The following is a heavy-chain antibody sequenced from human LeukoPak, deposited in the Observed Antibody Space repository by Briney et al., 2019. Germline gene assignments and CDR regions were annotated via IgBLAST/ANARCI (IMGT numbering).Heavy chain of an antibody. CDR3: AKDHTVRGVTSLWFDP. J-gene: IGHJ5*02. Sequence: QAGGSLRLSCAASGFTFSSYAMSWVRQAPGKGLEWVSAISGSGGSTYYADSVKGRFTISRDNSKNTLYLQMNSLRAEDTAVYYCAKDHTVRGVTSLWFDPWGQGTLVTVSS. CDR1: GFTFSSYA. D-gene: IGHD3-10*01. CDR2: ISGSGGST. V-gene: IGHV3-23*01.